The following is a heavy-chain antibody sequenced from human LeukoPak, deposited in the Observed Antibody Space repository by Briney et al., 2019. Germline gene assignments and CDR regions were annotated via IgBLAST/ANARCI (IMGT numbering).Heavy chain of an antibody. J-gene: IGHJ5*02. CDR3: AKGAWGAWFDP. V-gene: IGHV3-23*01. D-gene: IGHD3-16*01. Sequence: GGSLRLSCAASGFTFGSYWMNWARQAQGQGLERVSAISGSGGSTYYADSVKGRFTISRDNSKNTLYLQMNSLRAEDTAVYYCAKGAWGAWFDPWGQGTLVTVSS. CDR2: ISGSGGST. CDR1: GFTFGSYW.